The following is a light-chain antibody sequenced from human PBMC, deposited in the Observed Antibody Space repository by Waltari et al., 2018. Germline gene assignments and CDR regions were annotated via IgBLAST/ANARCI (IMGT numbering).Light chain of an antibody. Sequence: QSALTQPASVSGSPGQSITIPCTGTATDIGGYNHVSWYQQHPGKAPKLVIFDVSSRPSGISYRFSASKFGNTASLTISGLQPDDEADYYCCSFTSSSTWVFGGGTKLTVL. CDR1: ATDIGGYNH. J-gene: IGLJ3*02. CDR2: DVS. CDR3: CSFTSSSTWV. V-gene: IGLV2-14*03.